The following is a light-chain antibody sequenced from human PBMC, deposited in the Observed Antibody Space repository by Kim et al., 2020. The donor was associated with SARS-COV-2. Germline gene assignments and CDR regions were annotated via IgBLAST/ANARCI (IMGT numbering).Light chain of an antibody. CDR2: QGS. CDR1: ILGDNA. V-gene: IGLV3-1*01. Sequence: VPPRPTASTCSSGDILGDNASCWYQQQPGQPPVLINHQGSKPPSGLPGLFSCSTSGNTALLTIGGTQAMDAADYYWQAWDSSNWVFGGGTQLTVL. J-gene: IGLJ3*02. CDR3: QAWDSSNWV.